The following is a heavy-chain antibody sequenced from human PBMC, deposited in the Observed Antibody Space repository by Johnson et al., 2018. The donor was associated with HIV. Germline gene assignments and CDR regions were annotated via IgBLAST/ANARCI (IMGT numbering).Heavy chain of an antibody. D-gene: IGHD1-26*01. CDR1: GFTFSSYD. V-gene: IGHV3-13*01. CDR3: AKLVGATHPLDI. J-gene: IGHJ3*02. Sequence: VQLVESGGGLVQPGGALRLSCAASGFTFSSYDMHWVRQATGKGLEWVSAIGSAGDTYSPGSVKGRFSISRDNSKNTLYLQMNSLRKDDTALYYCAKLVGATHPLDIWGQGTMVTVSS. CDR2: IGSAGDT.